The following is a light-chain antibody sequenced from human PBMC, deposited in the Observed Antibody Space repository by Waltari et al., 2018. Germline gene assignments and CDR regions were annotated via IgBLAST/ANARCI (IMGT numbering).Light chain of an antibody. CDR1: AYNIGGNL. CDR3: ASWDDSLNGHWV. J-gene: IGLJ3*02. Sequence: QSVLTQPPSASGTPGQRVTISCSGSAYNIGGNLGNWYQPPPGKAPKLLIYRNDQRPSGVPDRFSASKTGTSASLAISGLQSEDEADYFCASWDDSLNGHWVFGGGTKVTVL. V-gene: IGLV1-44*01. CDR2: RND.